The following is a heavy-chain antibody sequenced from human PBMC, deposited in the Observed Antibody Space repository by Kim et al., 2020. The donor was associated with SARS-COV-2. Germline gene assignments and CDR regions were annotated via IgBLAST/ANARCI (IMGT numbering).Heavy chain of an antibody. Sequence: GGSLRLSCAASGFTFDDYAMHWVRQAPGKGLEWVSGISWNSGSIGYADSVKGRFTISRDNAKNSLYLQMNSLRAEDTALYYCAKGRATAMADHFDYWGQGTLVTVSS. J-gene: IGHJ4*02. CDR3: AKGRATAMADHFDY. D-gene: IGHD5-18*01. CDR1: GFTFDDYA. V-gene: IGHV3-9*01. CDR2: ISWNSGSI.